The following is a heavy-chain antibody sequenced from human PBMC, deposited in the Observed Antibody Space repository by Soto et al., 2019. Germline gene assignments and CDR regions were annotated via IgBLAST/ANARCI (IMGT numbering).Heavy chain of an antibody. Sequence: ASVKVSCKASGYTFTTYAMHWVRQAPGQRLEWMGWINAGNGNTKYSQKFQGRVTITRDTSASTAYMELSSLTSEDTAVYYCARSPTVTIPKTANWFDPWGQGTLVTVSS. CDR2: INAGNGNT. CDR3: ARSPTVTIPKTANWFDP. V-gene: IGHV1-3*01. J-gene: IGHJ5*02. CDR1: GYTFTTYA. D-gene: IGHD4-17*01.